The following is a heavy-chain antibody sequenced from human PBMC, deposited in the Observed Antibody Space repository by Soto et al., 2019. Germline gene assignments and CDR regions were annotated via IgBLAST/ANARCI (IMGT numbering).Heavy chain of an antibody. V-gene: IGHV4-31*03. D-gene: IGHD6-19*01. CDR2: IYYSGST. Sequence: PSETLSLTCTVSGGSISSGGYYWSWIRQHPGKGLEWIGYIYYSGSTYYNPSLKSRVTISVDTSKNQFSLKLSSVTAADTAVYYCARYFVAGSPITFDYWGQGTPVTVSS. J-gene: IGHJ4*02. CDR1: GGSISSGGYY. CDR3: ARYFVAGSPITFDY.